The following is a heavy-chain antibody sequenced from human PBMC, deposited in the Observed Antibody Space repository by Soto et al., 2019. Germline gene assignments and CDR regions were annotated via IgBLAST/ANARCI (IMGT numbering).Heavy chain of an antibody. CDR2: ISAYNGNT. J-gene: IGHJ4*02. V-gene: IGHV1-18*01. D-gene: IGHD3-9*01. CDR3: AREVAIFIGYASPVIY. Sequence: QVQLVQSGAEVKKPGASVKVSCKASGYTFTSYGISWVRQAPGQGLEWMGWISAYNGNTNNAQKLQGRATRTTDTPTSTAYRELRSRRSADTAVYYGAREVAIFIGYASPVIYGGQGTLVTVSS. CDR1: GYTFTSYG.